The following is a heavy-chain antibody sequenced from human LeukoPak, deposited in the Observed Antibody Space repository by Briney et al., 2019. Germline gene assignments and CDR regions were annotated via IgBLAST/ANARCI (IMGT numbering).Heavy chain of an antibody. Sequence: ASVKVSCTASGGTFSTYAISWVRQAPGQGLEWMGGIIPIFGTANYAQKFQGRVTITADESTSTAYMELSSLRSEDTAVYYCARDSSSGDAFDIWGQGTMVTVSS. CDR1: GGTFSTYA. J-gene: IGHJ3*02. V-gene: IGHV1-69*01. CDR2: IIPIFGTA. CDR3: ARDSSSGDAFDI. D-gene: IGHD6-13*01.